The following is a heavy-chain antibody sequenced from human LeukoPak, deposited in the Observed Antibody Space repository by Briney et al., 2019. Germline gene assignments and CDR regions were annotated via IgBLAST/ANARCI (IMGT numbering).Heavy chain of an antibody. Sequence: TGGSLRLSCAASGFTFNSYWMSWVRQAPGKGLEWVAYIRQGESETFYVDSVRGRFTISRDSAENSLYLQIDSLRAEDTAVYYCARVEQSGSLDYWGQGTLVTVSS. CDR1: GFTFNSYW. CDR3: ARVEQSGSLDY. D-gene: IGHD3-10*01. CDR2: IRQGESET. V-gene: IGHV3-7*03. J-gene: IGHJ4*02.